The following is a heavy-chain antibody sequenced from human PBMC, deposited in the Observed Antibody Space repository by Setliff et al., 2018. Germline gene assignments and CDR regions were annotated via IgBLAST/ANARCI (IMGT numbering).Heavy chain of an antibody. D-gene: IGHD2-2*01. V-gene: IGHV3-30*03. CDR3: ARSTSGAFDY. J-gene: IGHJ4*02. CDR2: VSYDGGHK. CDR1: GFSFSSHG. Sequence: PGGSLRLSCEGPGFSFSSHGMHWVRLAPGKGLEWVSFVSYDGGHKYYVDSVKGRFSISRDNSKNTLYLQMSSLRAEDTAVYYCARSTSGAFDYWGQGALVTVSS.